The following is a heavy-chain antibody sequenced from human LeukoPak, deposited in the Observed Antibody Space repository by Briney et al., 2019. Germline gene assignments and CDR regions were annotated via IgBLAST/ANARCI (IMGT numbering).Heavy chain of an antibody. V-gene: IGHV4-59*08. D-gene: IGHD3-22*01. CDR1: GGSISSHY. CDR2: IYYSGST. Sequence: SETLSLTCTVSGGSISSHYWSWIRQPPGKGLEWIGYIYYSGSTNYNPSLKSRVTISVDTSKNQFSLKLSSVTAADTAVYYCARVTFDSSGSLPYYFDYWGQGTLVTVSS. J-gene: IGHJ4*02. CDR3: ARVTFDSSGSLPYYFDY.